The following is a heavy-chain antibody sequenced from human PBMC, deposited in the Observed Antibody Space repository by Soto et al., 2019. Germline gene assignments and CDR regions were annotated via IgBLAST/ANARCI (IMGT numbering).Heavy chain of an antibody. D-gene: IGHD5-18*01. V-gene: IGHV3-23*01. Sequence: EVQLLESGGGLVQPGGSLRLSCAASGFTFSSYAMSWVRQAPGKGLEWVSAISGSGGSTYYADSVKGRFTISRDNSKNTRYLQMNSLRAEDTAVYYCAKNLSPYSYGYLDYWGQGTLVTVSS. CDR1: GFTFSSYA. CDR3: AKNLSPYSYGYLDY. CDR2: ISGSGGST. J-gene: IGHJ4*02.